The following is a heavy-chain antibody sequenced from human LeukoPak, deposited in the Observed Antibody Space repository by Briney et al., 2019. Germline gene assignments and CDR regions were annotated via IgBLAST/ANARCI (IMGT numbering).Heavy chain of an antibody. CDR1: GFTFSSYG. Sequence: GRSLRLSCAASGFTFSSYGMHWVRQAPGKGLEWVAVISYDGSNKYYADSVKGRFTISRDNSKNTLYLQMNSLRAEDTAVYYSAKDGEPYSSSWYPVDYWGQGTLVTVSS. CDR3: AKDGEPYSSSWYPVDY. D-gene: IGHD6-13*01. V-gene: IGHV3-30*18. J-gene: IGHJ4*02. CDR2: ISYDGSNK.